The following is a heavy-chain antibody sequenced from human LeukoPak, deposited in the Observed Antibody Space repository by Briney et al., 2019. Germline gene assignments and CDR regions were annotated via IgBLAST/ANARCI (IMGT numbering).Heavy chain of an antibody. D-gene: IGHD3-10*01. CDR1: GFTFSSYS. V-gene: IGHV4-34*01. J-gene: IGHJ6*03. CDR2: IDHSGTT. CDR3: ARRLGRKFGERFYYCHYMDV. Sequence: PGGSLRLSCAASGFTFSSYSMNWVRQTPGKGLEWIGEIDHSGTTNYNPSLKSRVTISLDTSKNQFSLKVTSVTAADTAVYYCARRLGRKFGERFYYCHYMDVWGKGTTVTISS.